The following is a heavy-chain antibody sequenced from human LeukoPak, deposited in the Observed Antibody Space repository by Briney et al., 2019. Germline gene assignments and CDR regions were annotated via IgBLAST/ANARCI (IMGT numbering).Heavy chain of an antibody. CDR1: GFTFSSYA. CDR3: AKHKENYGDSCLDDY. CDR2: ISGSGDNT. J-gene: IGHJ4*02. D-gene: IGHD4-17*01. Sequence: GGSLRLSCAASGFTFSSYAMSWVRQAPGKGLERVSVISGSGDNTYYADSVKGRLTIPRDNSKNTLYLQMNSLRGEDTAVYYCAKHKENYGDSCLDDYWGQGTLVTVSS. V-gene: IGHV3-23*01.